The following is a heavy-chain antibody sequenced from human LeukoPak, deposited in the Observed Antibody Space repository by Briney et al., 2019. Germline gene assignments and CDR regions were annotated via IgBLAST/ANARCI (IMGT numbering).Heavy chain of an antibody. Sequence: SETLSLTCTVSGGSISSYYWSWIRQPPGKGLEWFGYIYYSVNTNYNPSLKSRVTISVDTSKNQFSLRLSSVTAADTAVYYCARYGSSSLKAGYYYYMDVWGKGTTVTVSS. J-gene: IGHJ6*03. CDR2: IYYSVNT. CDR3: ARYGSSSLKAGYYYYMDV. V-gene: IGHV4-59*01. CDR1: GGSISSYY. D-gene: IGHD6-6*01.